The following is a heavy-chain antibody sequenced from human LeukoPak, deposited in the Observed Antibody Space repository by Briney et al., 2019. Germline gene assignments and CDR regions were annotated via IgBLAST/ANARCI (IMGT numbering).Heavy chain of an antibody. CDR2: INHSGST. D-gene: IGHD1-26*01. V-gene: IGHV4-34*01. CDR1: GGSFSGYY. Sequence: PSETLSPTCAVYGGSFSGYYWSWIRQPPGKGLEWIGEINHSGSTNYNPSLKSRVTISVDTSKNQFSLKLSSVTAADTAVYYCAREGGGGSYFYFDYWGQGTLVTVSS. CDR3: AREGGGGSYFYFDY. J-gene: IGHJ4*02.